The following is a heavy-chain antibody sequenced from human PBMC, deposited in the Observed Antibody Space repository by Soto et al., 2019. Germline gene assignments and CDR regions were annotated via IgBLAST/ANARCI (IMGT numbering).Heavy chain of an antibody. Sequence: EVQLVESGGGLVKPGGSLRLSCAASGFTFSNAWMNWVRQAPGKGLEWVGRIKSKTDGGTTDYAAPVKGRFTISRDDSKNTLYLQMNRLKTADTAVHYCTTDPAARYNWNYLFDYWGQGTLVTVSS. CDR3: TTDPAARYNWNYLFDY. J-gene: IGHJ4*02. CDR2: IKSKTDGGTT. V-gene: IGHV3-15*07. D-gene: IGHD1-7*01. CDR1: GFTFSNAW.